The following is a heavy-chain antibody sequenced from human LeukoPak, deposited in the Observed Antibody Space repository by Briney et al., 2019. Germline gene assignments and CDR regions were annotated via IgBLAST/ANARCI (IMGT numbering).Heavy chain of an antibody. D-gene: IGHD2-15*01. V-gene: IGHV3-74*01. CDR2: INEDGSTT. Sequence: GGSLRLSCAASGFTFSSNWMHWVRQAPGKGLVWVSRINEDGSTTNYADSVKGRFTISRDNAKNTLYLQMNSLRAEDTAVYYCAKQLGYCSDGSCYFPYWGQGTLVTVSS. CDR1: GFTFSSNW. CDR3: AKQLGYCSDGSCYFPY. J-gene: IGHJ4*02.